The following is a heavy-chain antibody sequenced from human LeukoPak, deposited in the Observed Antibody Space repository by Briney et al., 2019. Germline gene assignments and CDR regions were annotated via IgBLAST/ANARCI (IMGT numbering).Heavy chain of an antibody. D-gene: IGHD3-10*01. CDR1: GFTLSIYW. Sequence: GGSLRLSCEASGFTLSIYWMGWVRQAPGKGLEWVANINQDGSETYFVDSVKGRFTISRDNAKNSLNLQMNSLRAEDTAVYYCARAYYYDSKNYYNPTSSFDYWGQGTLVTVAS. CDR2: INQDGSET. CDR3: ARAYYYDSKNYYNPTSSFDY. V-gene: IGHV3-7*04. J-gene: IGHJ4*02.